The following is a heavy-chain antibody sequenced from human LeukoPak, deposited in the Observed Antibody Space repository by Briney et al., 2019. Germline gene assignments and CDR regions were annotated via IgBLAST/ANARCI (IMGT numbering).Heavy chain of an antibody. V-gene: IGHV3-30*02. CDR1: GFIFSRYG. CDR3: AKNNDYGGSYWYFDL. CDR2: IRFDGTIK. J-gene: IGHJ2*01. Sequence: GGSLRLSCAASGFIFSRYGMHWVRQAPGKGLEWAAYIRFDGTIKNYAESVKGRFTISRDSSKNTLYLQMSSLRDEDTAVYYCAKNNDYGGSYWYFDLWGRGTLVTVSS. D-gene: IGHD4-23*01.